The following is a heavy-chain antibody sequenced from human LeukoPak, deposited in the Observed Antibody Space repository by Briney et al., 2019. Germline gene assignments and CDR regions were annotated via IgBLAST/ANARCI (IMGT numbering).Heavy chain of an antibody. CDR3: ARWSIVGAYDLFDY. J-gene: IGHJ4*02. CDR1: GGSISSGDYY. CDR2: IYYSGST. D-gene: IGHD1-26*01. Sequence: PSETLSLTCTVSGGSISSGDYYWSWIRQPPGKGLEWIGCIYYSGSTYYNPSLKSRVTISVDTSKNQFSLKLSSVTAADTAVYYCARWSIVGAYDLFDYWGQGTLVTVSS. V-gene: IGHV4-30-4*08.